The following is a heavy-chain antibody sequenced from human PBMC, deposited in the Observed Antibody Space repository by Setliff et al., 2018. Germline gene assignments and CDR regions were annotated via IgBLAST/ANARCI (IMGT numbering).Heavy chain of an antibody. CDR3: ARAGDAASGRKGVFEY. CDR2: INPNSGDT. Sequence: ASVKVSCKASGHTLTGYYMHWVRQAPGQGLEWMGWINPNSGDTKYAQNFQGRVTMTRDTSTSTLYMELASLRSEDTAVYYCARAGDAASGRKGVFEYWGQGTAVTVSS. CDR1: GHTLTGYY. D-gene: IGHD1-26*01. J-gene: IGHJ4*02. V-gene: IGHV1-2*02.